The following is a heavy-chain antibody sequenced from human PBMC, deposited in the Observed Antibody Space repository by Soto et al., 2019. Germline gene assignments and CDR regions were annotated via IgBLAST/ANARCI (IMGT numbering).Heavy chain of an antibody. CDR1: GGTFSNYV. J-gene: IGHJ4*02. CDR3: AREMTRIMVPYFDF. D-gene: IGHD3-10*01. V-gene: IGHV1-69*06. CDR2: IIPISGAA. Sequence: QVQLVQSGAEVKKPGSSVKVSCKASGGTFSNYVVNWVRQAPGHGLEWMGRIIPISGAANYAQKFQGRVTITADKSTRTSSMELSSLRSEDTAAYDCAREMTRIMVPYFDFWGQGALGTVS.